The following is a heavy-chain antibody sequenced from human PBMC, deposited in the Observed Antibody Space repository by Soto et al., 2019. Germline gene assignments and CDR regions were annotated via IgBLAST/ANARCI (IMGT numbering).Heavy chain of an antibody. CDR2: IYYSGST. J-gene: IGHJ6*02. D-gene: IGHD2-2*01. CDR3: ARARSVEYQPPGANSMDV. CDR1: GGSISSYY. Sequence: SSETLSHTCTVSGGSISSYYWSWIRQPPGKGLEWIGYIYYSGSTNYNPSLKSRVTISVDTSKNQFSLKLSSVTAADTAVYYCARARSVEYQPPGANSMDVWGQGTTVTVSS. V-gene: IGHV4-59*01.